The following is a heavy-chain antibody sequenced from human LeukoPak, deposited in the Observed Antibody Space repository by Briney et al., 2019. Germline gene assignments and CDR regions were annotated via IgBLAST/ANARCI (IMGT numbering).Heavy chain of an antibody. CDR2: IYYSGST. Sequence: SETLSLTCTVSGGSISSYYWSWIRQPPGKGLEWIGYIYYSGSTNFNPSLKSRVTISVDTSKNQFSLKLSSVTAADTAVYYCARDHPGGQLDPDYYYYMDVRGKGTTVTVSS. CDR1: GGSISSYY. D-gene: IGHD6-6*01. J-gene: IGHJ6*03. V-gene: IGHV4-59*01. CDR3: ARDHPGGQLDPDYYYYMDV.